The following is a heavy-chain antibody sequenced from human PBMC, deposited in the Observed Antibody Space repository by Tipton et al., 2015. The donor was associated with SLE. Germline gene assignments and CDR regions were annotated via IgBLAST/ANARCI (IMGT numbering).Heavy chain of an antibody. J-gene: IGHJ6*03. CDR1: GFIFSSYA. D-gene: IGHD4-17*01. V-gene: IGHV3-23*03. Sequence: SLRLSCAASGFIFSSYAMSWVRQAPGKGLEWVSVIYSGGITTYYADSIKGRFTISRDNSENTLFLQMNSLRADDTAVYYCAKTNYGDYNYYYNMDVWGKGTTVTVSS. CDR3: AKTNYGDYNYYYNMDV. CDR2: IYSGGITT.